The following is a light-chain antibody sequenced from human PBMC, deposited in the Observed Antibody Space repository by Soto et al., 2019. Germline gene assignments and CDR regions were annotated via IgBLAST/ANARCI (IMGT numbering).Light chain of an antibody. CDR3: QQYNTWPRT. Sequence: EIVLTQSPATLSLSSGERATLSCRASQSVSSYLAWYQQKPGQAPRLLIYGASTRATGIPARFSGSGSGTEFTLTISRLQSEDFAIYFCQQYNTWPRTFGQGTKVDIK. V-gene: IGKV3-15*01. CDR1: QSVSSY. J-gene: IGKJ1*01. CDR2: GAS.